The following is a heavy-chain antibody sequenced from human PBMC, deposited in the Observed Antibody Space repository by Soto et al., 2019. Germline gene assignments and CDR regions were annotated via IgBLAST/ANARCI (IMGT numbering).Heavy chain of an antibody. J-gene: IGHJ6*02. D-gene: IGHD3-16*01. CDR2: INGYNGNT. Sequence: QVQLVQSGAEVKKPGASVKVSCKASGYTFSRSGISWVRQAPGQGLEWMGWINGYNGNTNYTQKMQGRITMTTDTRTSTAYMELRSLRSDDTAVYYCARMGDVPYYYYGMDVWGQGTTVIVSS. CDR1: GYTFSRSG. CDR3: ARMGDVPYYYYGMDV. V-gene: IGHV1-18*01.